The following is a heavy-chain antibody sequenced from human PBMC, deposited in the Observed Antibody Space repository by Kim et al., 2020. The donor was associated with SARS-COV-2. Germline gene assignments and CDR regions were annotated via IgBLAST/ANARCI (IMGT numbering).Heavy chain of an antibody. V-gene: IGHV4-39*01. J-gene: IGHJ4*02. CDR3: ASSVLLWFGEFYY. Sequence: YNPSLKSRVTISVDTSKNQFSLKLSSVTAADTAVYYCASSVLLWFGEFYYWGQGTLVTVSS. D-gene: IGHD3-10*01.